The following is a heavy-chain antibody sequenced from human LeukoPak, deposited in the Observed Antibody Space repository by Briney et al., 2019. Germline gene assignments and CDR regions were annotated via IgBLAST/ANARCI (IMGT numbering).Heavy chain of an antibody. V-gene: IGHV4-31*03. CDR2: IYYSGST. Sequence: SETLSLTCTVSGGSISSGGYYWSWIRQHPGKGLEWIGYIYYSGSTYYNPSLKSRVTISVDTPKNQFSLKLSSVTAADTAVYYCARMEKATLVNGYWGQGTLVTVSS. D-gene: IGHD5-24*01. CDR3: ARMEKATLVNGY. CDR1: GGSISSGGYY. J-gene: IGHJ4*02.